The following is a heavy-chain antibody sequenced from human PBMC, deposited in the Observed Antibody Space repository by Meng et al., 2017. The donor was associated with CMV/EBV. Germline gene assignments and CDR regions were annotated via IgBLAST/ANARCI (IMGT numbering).Heavy chain of an antibody. CDR2: ISSSSYI. D-gene: IGHD2-21*01. V-gene: IGHV3-21*01. J-gene: IGHJ3*02. Sequence: GESLKISCAASGFTFSSYSMNWVRQAPGKGLEWVSSISSSSYIYYADSVKGRFTISRDNAKNSLYLQMNSLRAEDTAVYYCARAPIRGRVIGDAFDIWGQGTMVTVSS. CDR3: ARAPIRGRVIGDAFDI. CDR1: GFTFSSYS.